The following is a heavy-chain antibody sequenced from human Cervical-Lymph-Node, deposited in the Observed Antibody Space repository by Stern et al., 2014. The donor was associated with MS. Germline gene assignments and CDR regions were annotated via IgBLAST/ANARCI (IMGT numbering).Heavy chain of an antibody. D-gene: IGHD2-8*01. CDR2: ISWNGRSI. V-gene: IGHV3-9*01. J-gene: IGHJ5*02. CDR1: GFTFDDYA. Sequence: EVNLVESGGGLIQPGRSLRLSCAASGFTFDDYAMHWVRQAPGQGLEWVSGISWNGRSIAYADSVKGRFTISRDNAKNSLYLQMNSLRAEDTALYYCAKDYCTNGNCERGLDPWGQGTLVTVSS. CDR3: AKDYCTNGNCERGLDP.